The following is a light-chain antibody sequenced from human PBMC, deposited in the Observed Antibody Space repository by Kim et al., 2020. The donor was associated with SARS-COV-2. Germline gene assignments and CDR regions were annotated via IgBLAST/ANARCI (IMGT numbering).Light chain of an antibody. J-gene: IGLJ3*02. V-gene: IGLV2-8*01. Sequence: GQSVTLSCTGTSNDVGGYNSVSWYQQHPGKSPKLIIYDVTKRPSGVPDRFSASKSGNAASLTVSGLQSEDEADYYCFSYAGNDNWVFGGGTQLTVL. CDR2: DVT. CDR1: SNDVGGYNS. CDR3: FSYAGNDNWV.